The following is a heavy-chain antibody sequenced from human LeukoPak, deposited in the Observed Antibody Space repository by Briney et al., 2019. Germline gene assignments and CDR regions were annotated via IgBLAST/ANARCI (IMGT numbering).Heavy chain of an antibody. V-gene: IGHV4-39*01. CDR1: GGSTSSSSYY. D-gene: IGHD3-3*01. J-gene: IGHJ4*02. CDR2: IYYSGST. Sequence: SETLSLTCTVSGGSTSSSSYYWGWLRQPPGKGLEWIGCIYYSGSTYYNPSLKSRVTISVDTSENQFSLKLSSVTAADTAVYYCARHSKMVIIEIDYWGQGTLVTVSS. CDR3: ARHSKMVIIEIDY.